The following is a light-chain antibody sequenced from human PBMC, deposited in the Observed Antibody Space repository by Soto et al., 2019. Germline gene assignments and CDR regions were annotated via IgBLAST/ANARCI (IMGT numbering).Light chain of an antibody. Sequence: EIVMTQSPATLSVSPGERATLSCRASQSVSSNLAWYQQKPGQAPRLLIYGASTRATGIPARFSGSGSGTEFTLTISSLQSKDFAVYYCQQYNNSLGITFGPGTKVDIK. CDR2: GAS. CDR1: QSVSSN. CDR3: QQYNNSLGIT. V-gene: IGKV3-15*01. J-gene: IGKJ3*01.